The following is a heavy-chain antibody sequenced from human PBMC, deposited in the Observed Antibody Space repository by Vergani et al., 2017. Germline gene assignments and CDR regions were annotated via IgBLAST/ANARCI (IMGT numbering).Heavy chain of an antibody. CDR1: GGTFSSYA. CDR2: IIPIFGTA. J-gene: IGHJ4*02. Sequence: QFQLVQSGAELNKPGSSVKVSCKASGGTFSSYAISWVRQAPGQGLEWMGRIIPIFGTANYAQKFQGRVTITADESTSTAYMERSSLRSEDTAVYYCARDGYSYGYFDYWGQGTLVTVSS. CDR3: ARDGYSYGYFDY. D-gene: IGHD5-18*01. V-gene: IGHV1-69*13.